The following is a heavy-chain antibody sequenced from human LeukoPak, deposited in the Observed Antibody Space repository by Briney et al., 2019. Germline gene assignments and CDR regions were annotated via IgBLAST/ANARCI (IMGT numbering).Heavy chain of an antibody. J-gene: IGHJ4*02. Sequence: GGSLRLSCEPSGFSFNTYAMSWVRQTPAKGLEWVAGVSHTGARTYYADSVKGRFAISRDSSKKTVSLHMNGLSAEDTAVYYCAKDYGNDISGFNYWGQGTRVMVS. CDR1: GFSFNTYA. CDR3: AKDYGNDISGFNY. D-gene: IGHD3-22*01. CDR2: VSHTGART. V-gene: IGHV3-23*01.